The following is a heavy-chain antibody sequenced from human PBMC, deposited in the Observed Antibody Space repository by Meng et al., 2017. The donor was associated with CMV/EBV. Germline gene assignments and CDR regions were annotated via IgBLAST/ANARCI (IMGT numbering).Heavy chain of an antibody. J-gene: IGHJ6*02. D-gene: IGHD3-3*01. CDR1: GYTFTSYD. V-gene: IGHV1-8*01. CDR2: MKPNSGNT. Sequence: ASVKVSCKASGYTFTSYDINWVRQATGQGLEWMGWMKPNSGNTGYAQKFQGRVTMTRNTSISTAYMELSSLRSEDTAVYYCARFSTFGYYVFWSGYYAHYYYYGMDVWGQGTTVTVSS. CDR3: ARFSTFGYYVFWSGYYAHYYYYGMDV.